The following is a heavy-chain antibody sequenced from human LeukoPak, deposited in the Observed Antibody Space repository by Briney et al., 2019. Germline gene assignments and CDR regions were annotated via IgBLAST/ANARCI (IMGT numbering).Heavy chain of an antibody. CDR2: IYYSGST. J-gene: IGHJ4*02. CDR1: GGSISSYY. Sequence: PSETLSLTCTVSGGSISSYYWSWIRQPPAKGLEWIGYIYYSGSTNYNPSLKSRVTMSVDTSKNQFSLRLSSVTAADTAVYYCARSYGDYVNFDYWGQGTLVTVSS. CDR3: ARSYGDYVNFDY. D-gene: IGHD4-17*01. V-gene: IGHV4-59*01.